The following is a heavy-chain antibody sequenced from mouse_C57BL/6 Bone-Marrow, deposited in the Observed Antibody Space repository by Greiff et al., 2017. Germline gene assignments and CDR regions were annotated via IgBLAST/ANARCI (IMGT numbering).Heavy chain of an antibody. CDR3: ARSAYYSNLYAMDY. CDR1: GYTFTSYW. D-gene: IGHD2-5*01. CDR2: IDPSDSYT. J-gene: IGHJ4*01. V-gene: IGHV1-69*01. Sequence: QVQLQQPGAELVMPGASVKLSCKASGYTFTSYWMHWVKQRPGQGLEWIGEIDPSDSYTNYNQKFKGKSTLTVDKSSSTAYMQLSSLTSEASAVYYCARSAYYSNLYAMDYWGQGTSVTVSS.